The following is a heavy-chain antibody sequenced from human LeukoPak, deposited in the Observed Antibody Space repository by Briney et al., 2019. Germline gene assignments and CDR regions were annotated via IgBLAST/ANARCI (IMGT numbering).Heavy chain of an antibody. V-gene: IGHV1-69*02. D-gene: IGHD6-6*01. CDR1: GYTFTGYY. Sequence: ASVKVSCKASGYTFTGYYMHWVRQAPGQGLEWMGRIIPILGIANYAQKFQGRVTITADKSTSTAYMELSSLRSEDTAVYYCARYSSSTSPSDWFDPWGQGTLVTVSS. J-gene: IGHJ5*02. CDR2: IIPILGIA. CDR3: ARYSSSTSPSDWFDP.